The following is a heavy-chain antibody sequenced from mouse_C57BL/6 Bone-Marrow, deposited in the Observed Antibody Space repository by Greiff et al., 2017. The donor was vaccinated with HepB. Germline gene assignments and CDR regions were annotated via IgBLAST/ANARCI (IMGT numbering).Heavy chain of an antibody. CDR1: GYSITSGYY. V-gene: IGHV3-6*01. J-gene: IGHJ4*01. D-gene: IGHD1-1*01. Sequence: EVQLQESGPGLVKPSQSLSLTCSVTGYSITSGYYWNWIRQFPGNKLEWMGYISYDGSNNYNPSLKNRISITRDTSKNQFFLKLNSVTTEDTATYYCARDRHYGSSPYAMDYWGQGTSVTVSS. CDR2: ISYDGSN. CDR3: ARDRHYGSSPYAMDY.